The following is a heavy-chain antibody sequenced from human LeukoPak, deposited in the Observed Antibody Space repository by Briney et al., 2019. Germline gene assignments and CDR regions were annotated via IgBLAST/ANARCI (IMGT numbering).Heavy chain of an antibody. Sequence: SGTLSLTCAVSGGSISSSNWWSWVRQPPGKGLEWIGEIYHSGSTNYNPSLKSRVTISVDKSKNQFSLKLRSVTAADTAVYHCARDVGHSGLFGVFDSWGQGAQLTVSS. J-gene: IGHJ4*02. CDR3: ARDVGHSGLFGVFDS. CDR2: IYHSGST. CDR1: GGSISSSNW. V-gene: IGHV4-4*02. D-gene: IGHD3-16*01.